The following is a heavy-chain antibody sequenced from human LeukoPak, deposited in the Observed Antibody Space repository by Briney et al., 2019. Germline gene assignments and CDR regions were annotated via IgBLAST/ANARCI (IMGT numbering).Heavy chain of an antibody. V-gene: IGHV4-4*02. CDR2: IYRSGTT. J-gene: IGHJ4*02. CDR3: ARRSPYSTGWSSYFDY. CDR1: GGSISSTNW. Sequence: SWPLSLTCAVSGGSISSTNWWSWVRQPPGLGLEWVGEIYRSGTTNYKPSLKSRVTISLDKSRNHFSLKLTSVTAADSAVYYCARRSPYSTGWSSYFDYWGQGALVTVSS. D-gene: IGHD6-19*01.